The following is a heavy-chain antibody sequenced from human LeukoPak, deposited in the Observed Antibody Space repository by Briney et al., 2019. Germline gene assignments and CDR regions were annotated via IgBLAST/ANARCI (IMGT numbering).Heavy chain of an antibody. Sequence: GGSLRLSCAASGFTFSSYGMHWVRQAPGKGLEWVAVISYDGSNKYYADSVKGRFTISRDNSKNTLYLQMNSLRAEDTAVYYCAKFVGRRATLLPDYYYGMDVWGQGTTVTVSS. CDR1: GFTFSSYG. CDR2: ISYDGSNK. CDR3: AKFVGRRATLLPDYYYGMDV. J-gene: IGHJ6*02. V-gene: IGHV3-30*18. D-gene: IGHD2-15*01.